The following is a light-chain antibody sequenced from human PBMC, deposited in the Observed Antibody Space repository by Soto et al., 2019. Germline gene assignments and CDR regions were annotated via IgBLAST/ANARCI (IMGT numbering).Light chain of an antibody. Sequence: IQMTQSPSTLSVSVGDRVTITCRASQTISSWLAWYQQKPGKAPKLLIYKASTLKSGVPSRFSGSGSGTEFTLTISSLQPDDFATYYRQHYNSYSEAFGQGNKVDIX. CDR2: KAS. CDR3: QHYNSYSEA. CDR1: QTISSW. V-gene: IGKV1-5*03. J-gene: IGKJ1*01.